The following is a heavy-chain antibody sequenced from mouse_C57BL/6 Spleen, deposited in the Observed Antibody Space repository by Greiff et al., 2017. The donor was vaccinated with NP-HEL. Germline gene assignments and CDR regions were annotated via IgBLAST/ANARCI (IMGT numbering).Heavy chain of an antibody. Sequence: EVKLQQSGAELVRPGASVKLSCTASGFNIKDYYMHWVKQRPEQGLEWIGRIDPEDGDTEYAPKFQGKATMTAYTSSNTAYLQLSSLTSEDTAVYYCTTIYYYGSPDYWGQGTTLTVSS. V-gene: IGHV14-1*01. CDR2: IDPEDGDT. CDR1: GFNIKDYY. D-gene: IGHD1-1*01. J-gene: IGHJ2*01. CDR3: TTIYYYGSPDY.